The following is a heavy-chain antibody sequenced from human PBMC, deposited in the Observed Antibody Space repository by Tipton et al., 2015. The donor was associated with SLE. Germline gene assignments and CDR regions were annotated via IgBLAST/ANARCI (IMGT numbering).Heavy chain of an antibody. J-gene: IGHJ4*02. CDR3: ARGGYYYDSSGYGY. CDR2: IYYSGST. CDR1: GGSRSSSNYY. Sequence: TLSLTCTVSGGSRSSSNYYWGWIRQPPGKGLEWIGTIYYSGSTYYNPSLKSRVIISVDTSKNQFSLKLNSVTAADTAVYYCARGGYYYDSSGYGYWGQGTLVTVSS. V-gene: IGHV4-39*01. D-gene: IGHD3-22*01.